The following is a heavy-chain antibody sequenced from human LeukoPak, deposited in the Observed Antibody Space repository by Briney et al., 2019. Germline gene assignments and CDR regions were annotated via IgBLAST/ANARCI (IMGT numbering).Heavy chain of an antibody. V-gene: IGHV4-34*01. CDR3: ARGRYCSSTSCYARRDYFDY. CDR1: GGSFSGYY. J-gene: IGHJ4*01. CDR2: INHSGST. D-gene: IGHD2-2*01. Sequence: SETLSLTCAVYGGSFSGYYWSWIRQPPGKGLEWIGEINHSGSTNYNPSLKSRVTISVDTSKNQFSLKLSSVTAADTAVYYCARGRYCSSTSCYARRDYFDYWGHGTLVTVSS.